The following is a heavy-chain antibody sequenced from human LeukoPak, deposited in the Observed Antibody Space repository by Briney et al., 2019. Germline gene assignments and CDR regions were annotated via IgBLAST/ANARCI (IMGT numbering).Heavy chain of an antibody. CDR1: GYTFTGYY. CDR3: ARDRELRYFDWFLNWFDP. J-gene: IGHJ5*02. D-gene: IGHD3-9*01. V-gene: IGHV1-18*04. Sequence: ASVKVSCKASGYTFTGYYMHWVRQAPGQGLEWMGWISPYNANTKYAQKFQGRVTMTTDTSTSTAYMELRSLRSDDTAVYYCARDRELRYFDWFLNWFDPWGQGTLVTVSS. CDR2: ISPYNANT.